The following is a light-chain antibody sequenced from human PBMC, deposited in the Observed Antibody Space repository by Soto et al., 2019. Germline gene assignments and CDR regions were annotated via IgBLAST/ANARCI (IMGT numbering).Light chain of an antibody. J-gene: IGLJ1*01. Sequence: QSALTQPPSVSGSPGQSVAISCSGTSSDVGSYNRVSWYQQPPGTAPKLMIYDVSNRPSGVPDRLSGSKSGNTASLTISGLQAEDEADYDCSSFTTSSTYVFGTGTKLT. CDR2: DVS. V-gene: IGLV2-18*02. CDR1: SSDVGSYNR. CDR3: SSFTTSSTYV.